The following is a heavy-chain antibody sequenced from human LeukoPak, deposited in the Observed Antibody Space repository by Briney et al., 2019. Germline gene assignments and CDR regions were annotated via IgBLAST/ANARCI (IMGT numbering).Heavy chain of an antibody. D-gene: IGHD6-19*01. J-gene: IGHJ4*02. V-gene: IGHV3-48*01. CDR3: AKDGYSSGPGYFDY. Sequence: GGSLRLSCAASGFTFSSYSMNWVRQAPGKGLEWVSYISSLGSTIYYADSVKGRFTISRDNAKNSLYLQMNSLRAEDTAVYYCAKDGYSSGPGYFDYWGQGTLVTVSS. CDR2: ISSLGSTI. CDR1: GFTFSSYS.